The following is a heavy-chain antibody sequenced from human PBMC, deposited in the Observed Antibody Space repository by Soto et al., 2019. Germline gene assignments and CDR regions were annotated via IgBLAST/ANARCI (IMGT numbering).Heavy chain of an antibody. CDR3: ARAACSSTSCYNYYAYGMDV. J-gene: IGHJ6*02. D-gene: IGHD2-2*01. CDR2: IHAGNGNT. V-gene: IGHV1-3*01. Sequence: QVQLVQSGPEMKKPGASVKLSCKASGYTFTTYSMHWLRQAPGQRLEWMGGIHAGNGNTEHSQKCQGRVTITRDTCASTASLELGSLRSEDPAVYYCARAACSSTSCYNYYAYGMDVLGQVAAVTVS. CDR1: GYTFTTYS.